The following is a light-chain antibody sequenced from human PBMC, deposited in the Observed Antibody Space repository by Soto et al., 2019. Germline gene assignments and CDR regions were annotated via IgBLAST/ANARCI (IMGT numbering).Light chain of an antibody. J-gene: IGKJ1*01. CDR2: DAS. CDR1: QSLNNW. V-gene: IGKV1-5*01. CDR3: QPYNTYSWA. Sequence: DIQMTQSPSTLSASIGDRVTITCRASQSLNNWLAWYQQKPGRAPNLLIYDASILQSGVPSRFSGSGSETEFTLTISGLQPDDFATYYCQPYNTYSWAFGPGTKVDIK.